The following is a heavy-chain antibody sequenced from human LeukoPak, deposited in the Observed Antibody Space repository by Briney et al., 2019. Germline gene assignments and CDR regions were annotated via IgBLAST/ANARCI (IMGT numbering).Heavy chain of an antibody. CDR1: GGSISSYY. D-gene: IGHD3-10*01. V-gene: IGHV4-4*07. Sequence: PSETLSLTCTVSGGSISSYYWSWIRQPAGKGLEWIGRIYTSGSTNYNPSLKSRVTTSVDTSKNQFSLKLSSVTAADTAVYYCAAYYYGSGSYYNPHAFDIWGQGTMVTVSS. J-gene: IGHJ3*02. CDR3: AAYYYGSGSYYNPHAFDI. CDR2: IYTSGST.